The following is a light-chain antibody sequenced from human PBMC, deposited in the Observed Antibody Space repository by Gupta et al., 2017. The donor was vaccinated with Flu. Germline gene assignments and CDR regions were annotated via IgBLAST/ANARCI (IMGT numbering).Light chain of an antibody. V-gene: IGLV2-8*01. CDR2: EVT. J-gene: IGLJ2*01. CDR1: SDDIGASNY. CDR3: STNAGRNGWL. Sequence: QSALTQPPSASGSLGQSVTIACTGGSDDIGASNYVSWYQQHPGEVPRLIIYEVTRRPAGVPSRFSGSKAANAAARTISGLQADDEADYYCSTNAGRNGWLFGGGTKRTVL.